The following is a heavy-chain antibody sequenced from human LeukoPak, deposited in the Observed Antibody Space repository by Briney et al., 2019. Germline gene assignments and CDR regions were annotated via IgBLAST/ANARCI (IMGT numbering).Heavy chain of an antibody. D-gene: IGHD6-13*01. J-gene: IGHJ3*02. Sequence: PGGSLRLSCAASGFTVSSNYMSWVRQAPGKGLEWVSVIYSGGSTYYADSVKGRLTISRDNSKNTLYLQMNSLRAEDTAVYYCAKQGVAGSSWYAFDIWGQGTMVAVSS. CDR2: IYSGGST. CDR3: AKQGVAGSSWYAFDI. CDR1: GFTVSSNY. V-gene: IGHV3-66*04.